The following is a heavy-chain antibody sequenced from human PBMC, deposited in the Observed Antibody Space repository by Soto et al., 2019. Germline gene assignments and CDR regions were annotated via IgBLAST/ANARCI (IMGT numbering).Heavy chain of an antibody. CDR1: GYTLTELS. Sequence: ASVKVSCKVSGYTLTELSMHWVRQAPGKGLEWMGGFDPEDGETIYAQKFQGRVTMTEDTSTDTAYMELSSPRSEDTAVYYCATEGGNSSSGFYYYYGMDVWGQGTTVTVSS. CDR3: ATEGGNSSSGFYYYYGMDV. J-gene: IGHJ6*02. CDR2: FDPEDGET. D-gene: IGHD6-6*01. V-gene: IGHV1-24*01.